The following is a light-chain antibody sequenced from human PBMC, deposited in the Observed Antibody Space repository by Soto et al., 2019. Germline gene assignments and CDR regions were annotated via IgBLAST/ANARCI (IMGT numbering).Light chain of an antibody. CDR1: SSNIGSNP. J-gene: IGLJ1*01. CDR2: NTN. CDR3: AAWHDSLNGYV. Sequence: QPVLTQPPSASGTPGQRVTISCSGSSSNIGSNPVNWFQQLPGTAPKLLIYNTNQRPSGVPDRFSGSKSGTSASLAISGLQSEDEADYYCAAWHDSLNGYVFGTGTKLTVL. V-gene: IGLV1-44*01.